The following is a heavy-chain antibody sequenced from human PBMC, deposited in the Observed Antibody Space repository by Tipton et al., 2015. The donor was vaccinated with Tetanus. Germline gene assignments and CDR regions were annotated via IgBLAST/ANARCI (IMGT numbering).Heavy chain of an antibody. D-gene: IGHD3-22*01. J-gene: IGHJ6*02. CDR3: ARDPRGSSGYSYYYGMDV. CDR2: IYHSGST. CDR1: GGSTSSSNW. V-gene: IGHV4-4*02. Sequence: TLSLTCAVSGGSTSSSNWWSWVRQPPGKGLEWIGEIYHSGSTNYNPSLKSRVTISVDKSKNQFSLKLSSVTAADTAVYYCARDPRGSSGYSYYYGMDVWGQGTTVTVSS.